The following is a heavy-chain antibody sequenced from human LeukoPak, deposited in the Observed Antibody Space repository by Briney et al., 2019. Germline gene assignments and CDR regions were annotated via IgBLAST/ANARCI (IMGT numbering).Heavy chain of an antibody. CDR2: IYYSGST. CDR3: ARVFGEQQLVRVGFDY. J-gene: IGHJ4*02. V-gene: IGHV4-31*03. D-gene: IGHD6-13*01. CDR1: GGSISSGGYY. Sequence: PSETLSLTCTVSGGSISSGGYYRSWIRQHPGKGLEWIGYIYYSGSTYYNPSLKSRVTISVDTSKNQFSLKLSSVTAADTAVYYCARVFGEQQLVRVGFDYWGQGTLVTVSS.